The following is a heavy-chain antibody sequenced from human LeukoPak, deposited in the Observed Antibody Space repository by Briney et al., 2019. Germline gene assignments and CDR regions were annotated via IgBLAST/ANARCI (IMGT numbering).Heavy chain of an antibody. CDR3: ARDRSIQSGSYYHYYYGMDV. V-gene: IGHV4-59*01. Sequence: PSETLSLTCAVSGGSISSYYWSWIRQPPGKGLEWIGYIYYSGSTNYNPSLKSRVTISADTSKNQFSLKLSSVTAADTAVYYCARDRSIQSGSYYHYYYGMDVWGQGTTVTVSS. CDR2: IYYSGST. CDR1: GGSISSYY. J-gene: IGHJ6*02. D-gene: IGHD3-10*01.